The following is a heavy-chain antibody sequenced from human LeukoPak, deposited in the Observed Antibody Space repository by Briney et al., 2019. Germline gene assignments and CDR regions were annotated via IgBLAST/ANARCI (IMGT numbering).Heavy chain of an antibody. V-gene: IGHV3-21*01. CDR1: GFTFSSYS. J-gene: IGHJ6*04. D-gene: IGHD3-10*02. CDR3: AELGITMIGGV. CDR2: ISSSSSYI. Sequence: TGGSLRLSCAASGFTFSSYSMNWVRQAPGKGLEWVSFISSSSSYIYYADSVRGRFTISRDNAKKSLYLQMNSLRAEDTAVYYCAELGITMIGGVWGKGTTVTISS.